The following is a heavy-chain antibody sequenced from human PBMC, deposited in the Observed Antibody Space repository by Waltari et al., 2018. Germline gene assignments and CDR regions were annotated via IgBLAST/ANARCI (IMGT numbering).Heavy chain of an antibody. CDR3: ARDPYSSGWYFSYYFDY. J-gene: IGHJ4*02. CDR1: GGSISSSSYY. V-gene: IGHV4-39*07. Sequence: QLQLQESGPGLVKPSETLSLTCTVSGGSISSSSYYWGWIRQPPGKGLEWIGSIYYSGSTYYNPSLKSRVTISVDTSKTQFSLKLSSVTAADTAVYYCARDPYSSGWYFSYYFDYWGQGTLVTVSS. D-gene: IGHD6-19*01. CDR2: IYYSGST.